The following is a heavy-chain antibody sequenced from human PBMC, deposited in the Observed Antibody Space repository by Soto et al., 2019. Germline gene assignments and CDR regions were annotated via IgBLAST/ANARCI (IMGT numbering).Heavy chain of an antibody. J-gene: IGHJ4*02. CDR2: VTGSGATT. CDR3: ARSPVRTVTTLVD. D-gene: IGHD4-17*01. V-gene: IGHV3-23*01. CDR1: GFGFRNHS. Sequence: PGGSLILSCAVSGFGFRNHSMSWVRQAPGKGLEWVAVVTGSGATTNYGDSVMGRFTISRDRSKNTLYLQMNSLRAEDTAIYYCARSPVRTVTTLVDWGQGTLVTVSS.